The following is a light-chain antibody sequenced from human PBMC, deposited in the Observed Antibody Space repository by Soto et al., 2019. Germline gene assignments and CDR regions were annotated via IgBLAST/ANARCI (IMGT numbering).Light chain of an antibody. Sequence: EIVLTQSPATLSLSPGESATLSCRASQSVSSYLAWYQQKPGQAPRLLIYDASNRATGILARFSGSGSGTDFTLTISSLEPEDFAVYYCQLGRLTFGGGTKVDIK. CDR2: DAS. J-gene: IGKJ4*01. CDR1: QSVSSY. V-gene: IGKV3-11*01. CDR3: QLGRLT.